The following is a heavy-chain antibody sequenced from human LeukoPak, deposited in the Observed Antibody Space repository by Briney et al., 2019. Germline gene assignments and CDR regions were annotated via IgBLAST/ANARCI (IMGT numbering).Heavy chain of an antibody. D-gene: IGHD4-23*01. Sequence: GGSLRLSCAASGFTFSTYVMSWVRQAPGKGLECVSALSGNGNTIYYADSVKGRFTISRDNSKNTLSLQMNSLRAEDTAAYYCAKALYGGHDYWGQGTLVTVSS. CDR3: AKALYGGHDY. CDR1: GFTFSTYV. CDR2: LSGNGNTI. V-gene: IGHV3-23*01. J-gene: IGHJ4*02.